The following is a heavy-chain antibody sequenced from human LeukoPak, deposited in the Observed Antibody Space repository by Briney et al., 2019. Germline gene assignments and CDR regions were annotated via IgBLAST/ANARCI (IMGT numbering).Heavy chain of an antibody. D-gene: IGHD6-13*01. V-gene: IGHV4-34*01. CDR2: INHSGST. J-gene: IGHJ4*02. Sequence: TSETLSLTCAVYGGSFSGYYWSWIRQPPGKGLECIWEINHSGSTNYNPSLKSRVTISVDTSKTQFSLKMSSVPAADTAVYYCARGRLRVAAAGTTRRGSFDYWGQGTLVTVSS. CDR1: GGSFSGYY. CDR3: ARGRLRVAAAGTTRRGSFDY.